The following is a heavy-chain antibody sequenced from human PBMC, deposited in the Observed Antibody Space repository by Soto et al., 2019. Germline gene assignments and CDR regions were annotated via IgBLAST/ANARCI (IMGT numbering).Heavy chain of an antibody. CDR1: GGTFSSYA. CDR3: AKGSRMWTPDY. CDR2: IIPIFGTA. V-gene: IGHV1-69*05. J-gene: IGHJ4*02. Sequence: ASVKVSCKASGGTFSSYAISWVRQAPGQGLEWMGGIIPIFGTANYAQKFQGRVTITRDTSATTAYMELSSLRSEDTAVYYCAKGSRMWTPDYWGQGTLVTVSS. D-gene: IGHD2-21*01.